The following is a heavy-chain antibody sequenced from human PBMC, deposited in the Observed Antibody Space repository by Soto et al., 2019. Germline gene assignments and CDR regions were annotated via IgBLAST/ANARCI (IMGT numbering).Heavy chain of an antibody. CDR1: GYTFTSYG. V-gene: IGHV1-18*01. J-gene: IGHJ6*02. D-gene: IGHD6-13*01. Sequence: QVQLVQSGAEVKKPGASVKVSCKASGYTFTSYGISWVRQAPGQGLEWMGWISAYNGNTNYAQKLQGRVTMTTDTSTSTAYMALRSLRSDDTAVYYCAREASRIAAADDYYYYGMDVWGQGPTVTVSS. CDR2: ISAYNGNT. CDR3: AREASRIAAADDYYYYGMDV.